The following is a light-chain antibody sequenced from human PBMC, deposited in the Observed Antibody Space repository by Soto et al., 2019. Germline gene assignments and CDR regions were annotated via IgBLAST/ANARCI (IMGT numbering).Light chain of an antibody. CDR2: GAS. Sequence: TLSVSPGERATLSCRASQSVTSNLAWYQQKPGRAPRLLIYGASTRATGIPARFSGSGSGTEFTLTISNLQSEDFALYYCQHYFTWPYTFGQGTKVDIK. CDR1: QSVTSN. CDR3: QHYFTWPYT. V-gene: IGKV3-15*01. J-gene: IGKJ2*01.